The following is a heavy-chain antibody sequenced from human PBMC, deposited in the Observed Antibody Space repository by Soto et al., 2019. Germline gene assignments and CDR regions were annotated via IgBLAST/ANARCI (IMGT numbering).Heavy chain of an antibody. Sequence: ASVKVSCKASGYTFTSYGIGWVRQAPGQGLEWMGWISAYNGNTNYAQKLQGRVTMTTDTSTSTAYMELRSLRSDDTAVYYCARVSTYYYDSSGYGDAFDIWGQGTMVTVSS. V-gene: IGHV1-18*01. CDR1: GYTFTSYG. CDR2: ISAYNGNT. CDR3: ARVSTYYYDSSGYGDAFDI. D-gene: IGHD3-22*01. J-gene: IGHJ3*02.